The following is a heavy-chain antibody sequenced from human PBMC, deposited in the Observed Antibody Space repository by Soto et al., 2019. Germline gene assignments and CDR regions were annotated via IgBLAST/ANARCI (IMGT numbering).Heavy chain of an antibody. V-gene: IGHV1-69*13. J-gene: IGHJ6*02. CDR1: GGTFRSYA. CDR3: ARGGITIFGVVMTPNYYYGMDV. Sequence: GASVKVSCKASGGTFRSYAISWVRQAPGQGLEWMGGIIPIFGTANYAQKCQGRVTITAAETTSTAYMERRSLRSADTAVYYGARGGITIFGVVMTPNYYYGMDVWGQATTVTVSS. CDR2: IIPIFGTA. D-gene: IGHD3-3*01.